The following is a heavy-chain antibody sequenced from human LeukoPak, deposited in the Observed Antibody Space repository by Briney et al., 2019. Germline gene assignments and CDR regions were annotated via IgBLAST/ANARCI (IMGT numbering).Heavy chain of an antibody. Sequence: PSETLSLTCTVSGGSISSSSYYWGWIRQPPGKGLEWIGSISSSGSTNYNPSLKSRVTISVDTSKNQFSLKLSSVTAADTAVYFCARGPYSYDSSGAFDIWGQGTMVTVSS. V-gene: IGHV4-39*07. CDR1: GGSISSSSYY. CDR2: ISSSGST. J-gene: IGHJ3*02. D-gene: IGHD3-22*01. CDR3: ARGPYSYDSSGAFDI.